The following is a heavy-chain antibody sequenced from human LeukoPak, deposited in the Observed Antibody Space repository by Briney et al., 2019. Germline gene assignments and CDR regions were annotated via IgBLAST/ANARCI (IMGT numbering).Heavy chain of an antibody. Sequence: SGTLSLTCTVSGGSISSYYWSWIRQPPGKGLEWIGYIYYSGSTNYNPSLKSRVTISVDTSKNQFSLKLSSVTAADTAVYYCARVRSGYDRDYDAFDIWGQGTMVTVSS. D-gene: IGHD5-12*01. CDR2: IYYSGST. J-gene: IGHJ3*02. CDR3: ARVRSGYDRDYDAFDI. V-gene: IGHV4-59*01. CDR1: GGSISSYY.